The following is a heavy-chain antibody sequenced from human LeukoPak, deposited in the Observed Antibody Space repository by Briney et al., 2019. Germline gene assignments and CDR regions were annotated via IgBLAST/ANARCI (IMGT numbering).Heavy chain of an antibody. CDR1: GFIFSTYY. CDR2: ISSSSSYI. CDR3: ARAEDCSSTTCPRAFDI. V-gene: IGHV3-21*01. Sequence: GGSLRLSCAASGFIFSTYYMNWVRQAPGKGLEWVSSISSSSSYIYYADSVKGRFTISRDNAKNTLYLQMNSLRAEDTALYYCARAEDCSSTTCPRAFDIWGQGTMVTVSS. J-gene: IGHJ3*02. D-gene: IGHD2-2*01.